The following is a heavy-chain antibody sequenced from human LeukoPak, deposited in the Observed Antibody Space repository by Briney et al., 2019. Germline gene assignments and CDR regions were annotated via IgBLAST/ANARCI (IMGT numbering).Heavy chain of an antibody. CDR3: AGTGYDSTFDY. D-gene: IGHD3-22*01. V-gene: IGHV4-59*01. Sequence: SETLSFTCTVSGGSISSYYWSWIRQPPGKGLEWIGYIYYSGSTNYNPSLKSRVTISVDTSKNQFSLKLSSVTAADTAVYYCAGTGYDSTFDYWGQGTLVTVSS. J-gene: IGHJ4*02. CDR1: GGSISSYY. CDR2: IYYSGST.